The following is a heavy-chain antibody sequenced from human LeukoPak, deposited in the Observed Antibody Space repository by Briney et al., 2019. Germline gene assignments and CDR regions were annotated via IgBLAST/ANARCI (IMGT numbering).Heavy chain of an antibody. CDR1: GGSISSYY. J-gene: IGHJ5*02. D-gene: IGHD1-26*01. V-gene: IGHV4-59*01. Sequence: SETLSLTCTVSGGSISSYYWSWIRQPPGKGLEWIGYIYYSGSTNYNPSLKSRVTISVDTSKNQFSLKLSSVTAADTAVYYCARGRLYSGSYFGWFGPWGQGTLVTVSS. CDR2: IYYSGST. CDR3: ARGRLYSGSYFGWFGP.